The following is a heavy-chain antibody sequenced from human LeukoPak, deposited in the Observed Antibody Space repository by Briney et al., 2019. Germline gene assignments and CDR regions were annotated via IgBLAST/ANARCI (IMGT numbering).Heavy chain of an antibody. CDR2: IIPIFGAA. V-gene: IGHV1-69*01. D-gene: IGHD4-17*01. Sequence: SVKVSCKASGGTFSSYAFTWVRQAPGQGLEWMGGIIPIFGAANYAQKFQGRVTITADESTSTAYMELSSLRSEDTAVYYFSASPFTVTTNFDYWGQGTLVSVSS. CDR1: GGTFSSYA. CDR3: SASPFTVTTNFDY. J-gene: IGHJ4*02.